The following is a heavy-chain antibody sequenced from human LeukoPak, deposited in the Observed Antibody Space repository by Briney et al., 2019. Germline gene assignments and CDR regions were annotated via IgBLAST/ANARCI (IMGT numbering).Heavy chain of an antibody. J-gene: IGHJ4*02. V-gene: IGHV3-23*01. CDR3: AKDPDSSGHYYFDY. Sequence: PGGSLRLSCAASGFTFSSYAMSWVRQAPWKGLEWVSAISGSGGSTYYADSVKGRFTISRDNSKNTLYLQMNSLRAEDTAVYYCAKDPDSSGHYYFDYWGQGTLVTVSS. CDR2: ISGSGGST. CDR1: GFTFSSYA. D-gene: IGHD3-22*01.